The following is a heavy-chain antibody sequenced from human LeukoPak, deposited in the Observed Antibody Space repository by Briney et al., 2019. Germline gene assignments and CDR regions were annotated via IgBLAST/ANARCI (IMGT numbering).Heavy chain of an antibody. V-gene: IGHV3-20*04. D-gene: IGHD3-22*01. CDR3: ARGEWGYYYDSSGPMHDY. J-gene: IGHJ4*02. Sequence: PGGSLRLSCAASGFTFDDYGMSWVRQAPGKGLEWVSGINWNGGSTGYADSVKGRFTISRDNAKNSLYLQMNSLRAEDTALYYCARGEWGYYYDSSGPMHDYWGQGTLVTVSS. CDR1: GFTFDDYG. CDR2: INWNGGST.